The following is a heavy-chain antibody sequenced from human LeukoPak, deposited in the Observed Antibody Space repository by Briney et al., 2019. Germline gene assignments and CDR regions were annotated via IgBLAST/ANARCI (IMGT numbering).Heavy chain of an antibody. CDR2: INHSGST. D-gene: IGHD3-16*02. Sequence: KPSETLSLTCAVCGGSFSGYYWSWIRQPPGKGLEWIGEINHSGSTNYNPSLKSRVTISVDTSKNQFSLKLSSVTAADTAVYYCARGPAYYDYVWGSYRYNSFDYWAREPWSPSPQ. CDR3: ARGPAYYDYVWGSYRYNSFDY. J-gene: IGHJ4*02. V-gene: IGHV4-34*01. CDR1: GGSFSGYY.